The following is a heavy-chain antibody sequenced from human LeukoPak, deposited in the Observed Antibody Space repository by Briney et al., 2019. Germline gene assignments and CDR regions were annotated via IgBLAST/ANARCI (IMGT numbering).Heavy chain of an antibody. J-gene: IGHJ4*02. Sequence: GASVKVSCKASGYTFTNYAIHWVRQAPGQGLEWMGWFNSDTGDTHYSQNFQGRLIITRDTSASTAYMELTSLRPEDTAVFFCVRGGPNRSGWTLDYWGQGTLVTVSS. V-gene: IGHV1-3*01. D-gene: IGHD6-19*01. CDR3: VRGGPNRSGWTLDY. CDR1: GYTFTNYA. CDR2: FNSDTGDT.